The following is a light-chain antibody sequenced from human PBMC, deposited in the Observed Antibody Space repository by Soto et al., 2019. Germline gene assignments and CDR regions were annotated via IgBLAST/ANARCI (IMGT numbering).Light chain of an antibody. CDR3: SYYTPDTVL. V-gene: IGLV2-14*01. CDR2: EVS. Sequence: QSALTQPASVSGSPGQSITISCSGTSNNIGNYNFVSWYQHHPGKAPKLMIYEVSNRPSEISNRFSGSKSGNTASLTISGLQAEDEADYYCSYYTPDTVLFGGGTKLTVL. CDR1: SNNIGNYNF. J-gene: IGLJ2*01.